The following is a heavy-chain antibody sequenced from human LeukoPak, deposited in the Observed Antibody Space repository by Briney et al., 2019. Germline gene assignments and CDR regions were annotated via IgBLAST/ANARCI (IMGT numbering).Heavy chain of an antibody. D-gene: IGHD6-19*01. J-gene: IGHJ4*02. CDR1: GFTFRSYG. CDR2: ISSDGSSK. Sequence: GGSLRLSCAASGFTFRSYGVHWVRQAPGKGLEWVAVISSDGSSKNYADSMKGQFTISRDNSKNTLFLQMNNLRAEDTAVYYCARDSPRLSGWLGHFDYWGQGTLVTVSS. CDR3: ARDSPRLSGWLGHFDY. V-gene: IGHV3-30*03.